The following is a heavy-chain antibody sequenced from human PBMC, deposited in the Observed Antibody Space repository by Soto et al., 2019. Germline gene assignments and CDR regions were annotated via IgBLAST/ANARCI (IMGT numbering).Heavy chain of an antibody. CDR3: AREVDRALVGSPHYFDY. J-gene: IGHJ4*01. CDR1: GFSFSDYY. CDR2: ISSRSGTI. Sequence: PGGSLRLSCAASGFSFSDYYMTWIRQAPGQGLERVSYISSRSGTIFYADSVKGRFTLSRDNSKNSMYLQMNSLRAEDTAVYYCAREVDRALVGSPHYFDYWGQGTLVTVSS. D-gene: IGHD5-18*01. V-gene: IGHV3-11*01.